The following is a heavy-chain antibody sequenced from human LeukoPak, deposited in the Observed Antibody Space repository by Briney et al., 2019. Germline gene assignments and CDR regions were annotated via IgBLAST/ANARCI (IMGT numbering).Heavy chain of an antibody. CDR3: AKDRYGGNPKYYFDY. Sequence: PGGSLRLSCSASGFTFSAYTMHWVRQAPGKGLEWVAIISYDGGNKYYADSVKGRFTISKDNSKNTLYLQMNSLRAGDTAVYYCAKDRYGGNPKYYFDYWGQGTLVTVSS. D-gene: IGHD4-23*01. CDR1: GFTFSAYT. CDR2: ISYDGGNK. V-gene: IGHV3-30-3*01. J-gene: IGHJ4*02.